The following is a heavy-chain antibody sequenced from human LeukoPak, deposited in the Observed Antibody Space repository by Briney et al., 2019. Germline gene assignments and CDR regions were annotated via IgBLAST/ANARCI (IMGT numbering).Heavy chain of an antibody. V-gene: IGHV3-74*01. CDR3: AREVDSSGYYLAYFDY. D-gene: IGHD3-22*01. J-gene: IGHJ4*02. CDR1: GFTFSTYW. Sequence: GGSLRLSCAASGFTFSTYWMHWVRHAPGEGLGWVSRIYSDGSSTTYADSVKGRFTVSRDNAKNTLYLQMNGLRAEDTAVYYCAREVDSSGYYLAYFDYWGRGTLVTVSS. CDR2: IYSDGSST.